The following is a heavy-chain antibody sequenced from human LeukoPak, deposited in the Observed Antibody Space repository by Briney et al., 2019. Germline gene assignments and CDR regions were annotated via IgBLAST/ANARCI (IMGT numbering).Heavy chain of an antibody. V-gene: IGHV3-33*06. CDR1: GFTFSSYG. CDR3: AKEVGAINWFDL. CDR2: IWYDGSNK. D-gene: IGHD1-26*01. Sequence: GGSLRLSCAASGFTFSSYGMHWVRQAPGKGLEWVAVIWYDGSNKYYADSVKGRFTISRDNSKNTLYLQMNSLRAEDTAVYYCAKEVGAINWFDLWGQGTLVTVSS. J-gene: IGHJ5*02.